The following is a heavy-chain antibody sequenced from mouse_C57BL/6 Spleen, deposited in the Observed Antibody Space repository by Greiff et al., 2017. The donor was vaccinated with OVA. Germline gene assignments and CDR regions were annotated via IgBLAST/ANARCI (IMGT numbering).Heavy chain of an antibody. CDR1: GYSITSGYF. V-gene: IGHV3-6*01. CDR2: IRYDGSN. J-gene: IGHJ4*01. Sequence: EVHLEESGPGLVKPSQSLSLTCSVTGYSITSGYFWYWNRQFPGNKQEWRGFIRYDGSNNYNPSLKNRISITRDTSKNQFFLKLKSVTTEDTATYYCAREATVVTYYYALDYWGQGTSVTVSS. CDR3: AREATVVTYYYALDY. D-gene: IGHD1-1*01.